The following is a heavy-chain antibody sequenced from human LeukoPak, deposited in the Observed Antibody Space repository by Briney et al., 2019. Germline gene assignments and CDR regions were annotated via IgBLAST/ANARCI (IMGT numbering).Heavy chain of an antibody. J-gene: IGHJ1*01. CDR2: INPSGGST. D-gene: IGHD3-22*01. CDR1: GYTFTSYY. Sequence: ASVKVSCKASGYTFTSYYMHWVRQAPEQGLEWMGIINPSGGSTSYAQKFQGRVTMTRDTSTSTVYMELSSLRSEDTAVYYCARDPSPDSSGFRAEYFQHWGQGTLVTVSS. V-gene: IGHV1-46*01. CDR3: ARDPSPDSSGFRAEYFQH.